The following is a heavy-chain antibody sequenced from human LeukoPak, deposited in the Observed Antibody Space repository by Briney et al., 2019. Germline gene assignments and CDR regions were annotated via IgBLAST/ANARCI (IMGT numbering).Heavy chain of an antibody. CDR1: GFTFSSYW. J-gene: IGHJ5*02. D-gene: IGHD2-15*01. V-gene: IGHV3-74*01. CDR3: AGLSVVVAATHWFDP. Sequence: GGSLRLSCAASGFTFSSYWMQWVRHAQGKGLVWVSRINSDGSSTIYADSVKGRFTTSRDTAKNTLYLQMNSLRAEDTAVYYCAGLSVVVAATHWFDPWGQGTLVTVSS. CDR2: INSDGSST.